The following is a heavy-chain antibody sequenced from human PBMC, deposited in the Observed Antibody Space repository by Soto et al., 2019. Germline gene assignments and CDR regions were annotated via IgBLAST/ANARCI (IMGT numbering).Heavy chain of an antibody. CDR2: INHSGST. J-gene: IGHJ6*02. D-gene: IGHD2-15*01. Sequence: PSETLSLTCAVYGGSFSGYYWSWIRQPPGKGLEWIGEINHSGSTNYNPSLKSRVTISVDTSKSQFSLKLSSVTAADTAVYYCARVVVVVAATLDYYYYGMDVWGQGTTVTVSS. CDR1: GGSFSGYY. CDR3: ARVVVVVAATLDYYYYGMDV. V-gene: IGHV4-34*01.